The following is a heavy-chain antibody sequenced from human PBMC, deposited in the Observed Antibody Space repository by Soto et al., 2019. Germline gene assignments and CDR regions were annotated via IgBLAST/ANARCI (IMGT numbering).Heavy chain of an antibody. V-gene: IGHV1-2*02. D-gene: IGHD2-2*01. J-gene: IGHJ4*02. CDR3: ARGYCSSTGCSHFFDY. CDR2: INPTTGGT. Sequence: VKFSCKTSGYTFTGNYMHWVRQAPGQGLEWMALINPTTGGTKYAQKFQGRVTMTWDTSISTAYMELSRLTSDDTAIYYCARGYCSSTGCSHFFDYWGQG. CDR1: GYTFTGNY.